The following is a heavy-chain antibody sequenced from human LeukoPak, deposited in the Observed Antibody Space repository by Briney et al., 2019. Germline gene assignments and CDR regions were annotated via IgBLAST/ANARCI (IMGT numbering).Heavy chain of an antibody. CDR2: INHSGGS. J-gene: IGHJ6*03. CDR1: GGPSSGYS. D-gene: IGHD3-10*01. CDR3: ARGYYGSGSHCCHMDV. V-gene: IGHV4-34*01. Sequence: SETLSLTCAVSGGPSSGYSLSWIRQSPGKGLEWIGEINHSGGSNYNSSLKSRVTISVDTSKNQFSLKLSSVTAADTAVYYCARGYYGSGSHCCHMDVWGKGTTITVS.